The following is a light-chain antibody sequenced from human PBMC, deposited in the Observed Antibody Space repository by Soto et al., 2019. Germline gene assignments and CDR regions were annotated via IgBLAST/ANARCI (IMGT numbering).Light chain of an antibody. CDR2: AAS. CDR1: QNVDSNY. CDR3: QQYGSSPPSST. V-gene: IGKV3-20*01. J-gene: IGKJ5*01. Sequence: EIVLTQSPGTLSLSPGERATLSCRASQNVDSNYLAWYQQKPGQAPRIIIFAASGRATGIPDRFSGSGSGTDFTLTISRLEPEDFAVYYCQQYGSSPPSSTFGQGTRLEIK.